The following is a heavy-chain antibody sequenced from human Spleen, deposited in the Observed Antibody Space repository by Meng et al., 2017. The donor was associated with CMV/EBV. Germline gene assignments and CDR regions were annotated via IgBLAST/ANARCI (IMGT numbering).Heavy chain of an antibody. CDR1: GFTFSSYA. V-gene: IGHV3-30*04. Sequence: GGSLRLSCAASGFTFSSYAMHWVRQAPGKGLEWVAVISYDGSNKYYADSVKGRFTISRDNSKNTLYLQMNSLRAEDTAVYYCARDSRYSGSYPSYWGQGTLVTVSS. CDR2: ISYDGSNK. D-gene: IGHD1-26*01. CDR3: ARDSRYSGSYPSY. J-gene: IGHJ4*02.